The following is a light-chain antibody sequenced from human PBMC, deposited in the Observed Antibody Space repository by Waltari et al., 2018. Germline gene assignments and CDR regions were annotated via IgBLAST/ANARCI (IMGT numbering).Light chain of an antibody. CDR2: GAY. Sequence: IVLTQSPGTLSLSPGERVTLSCRASQSVGTYLAWYQQKPGQAPRLLIHGAYSRAAGIPDRFSGSGYGTDFSLTISRLEPEDFAVYFCQHHLRLPTTFGQGTKVEIK. J-gene: IGKJ1*01. CDR3: QHHLRLPTT. CDR1: QSVGTY. V-gene: IGKV3-20*01.